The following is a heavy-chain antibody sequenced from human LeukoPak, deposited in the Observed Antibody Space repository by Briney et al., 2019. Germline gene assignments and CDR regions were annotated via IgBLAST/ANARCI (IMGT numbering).Heavy chain of an antibody. CDR3: ARRVGTSDCFDY. D-gene: IGHD2-21*02. CDR1: GYSISSGFY. V-gene: IGHV4-38-2*02. J-gene: IGHJ4*02. Sequence: SETLSLTCTVSGYSISSGFYWGWIRQPPGKGLEWIGNVYHGGSSYYNPSLKSRVTISVDTSKNQFSLNLYSVTAADTAVYYCARRVGTSDCFDYWGQGTLVTVSS. CDR2: VYHGGSS.